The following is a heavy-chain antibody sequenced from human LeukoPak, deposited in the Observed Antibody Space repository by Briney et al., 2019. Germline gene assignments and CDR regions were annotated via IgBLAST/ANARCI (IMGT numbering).Heavy chain of an antibody. J-gene: IGHJ4*02. D-gene: IGHD3-10*01. CDR1: GYTFTRNA. CDR3: ARGRILLWFGDSPDFDY. V-gene: IGHV1-3*04. Sequence: ASVKVYCKASGYTFTRNAMHWVRQAPGQRLEWMGWINTGNGVTKYSQKFQGRVTITWDISASTVYMELSSLTSEDTAVYYCARGRILLWFGDSPDFDYWGQGTLVTVPS. CDR2: INTGNGVT.